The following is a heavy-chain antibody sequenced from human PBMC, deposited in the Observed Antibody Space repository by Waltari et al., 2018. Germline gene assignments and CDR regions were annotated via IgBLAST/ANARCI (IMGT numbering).Heavy chain of an antibody. CDR2: IRYDGSNK. CDR3: AKDRGSFRLGKLLWFGEFSY. D-gene: IGHD3-10*01. CDR1: GFTFSSYG. Sequence: QVQLVESGGGVVQPGGSLRLSCAASGFTFSSYGMHWVRQAPGKGLEWVAFIRYDGSNKYYADSVKGRFTISRDNSKNTLYLQMNSLRAEDTAVYYCAKDRGSFRLGKLLWFGEFSYWGQGTLVTVSS. J-gene: IGHJ4*02. V-gene: IGHV3-30*02.